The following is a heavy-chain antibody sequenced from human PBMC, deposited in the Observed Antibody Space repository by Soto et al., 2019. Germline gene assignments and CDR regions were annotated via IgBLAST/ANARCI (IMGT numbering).Heavy chain of an antibody. CDR2: ISSSNT. D-gene: IGHD2-8*01. J-gene: IGHJ4*02. V-gene: IGHV3-48*02. CDR1: GITFSSYS. Sequence: EVQLVESGGGLVQPGASLRLSCTASGITFSSYSMNWVRQAPGKGLEWLSYISSSNTAYADSVKGRFTISRDNAKNSVYLQINSLRDEDTAVYYCVGDQDVHAPMVHGNYWGRGTRVTVSS. CDR3: VGDQDVHAPMVHGNY.